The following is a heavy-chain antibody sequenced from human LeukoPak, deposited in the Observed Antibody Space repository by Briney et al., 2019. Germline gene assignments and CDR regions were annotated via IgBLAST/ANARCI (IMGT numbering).Heavy chain of an antibody. CDR2: ISYDGSNK. J-gene: IGHJ4*02. V-gene: IGHV3-30*18. Sequence: PGGSLRLSCAASGFTFSSYGMHWVRQAPGKGLEWVAVISYDGSNKYYADSVKGRFTISRDNSKNTLYLQMNSLRAEDTAVYYCAKDGSKDSSGYYYGGFDYWGQGTLVTVSS. D-gene: IGHD3-22*01. CDR3: AKDGSKDSSGYYYGGFDY. CDR1: GFTFSSYG.